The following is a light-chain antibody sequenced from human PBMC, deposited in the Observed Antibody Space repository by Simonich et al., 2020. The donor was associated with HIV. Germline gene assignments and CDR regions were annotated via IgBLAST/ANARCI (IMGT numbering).Light chain of an antibody. CDR3: QQYYSTPPT. CDR2: WAS. Sequence: DIVMTQSPDSLAVSLGERATFNCKSSRSILYSSNNKNYLAWYQQKPGPPPKLLIYWASTRESGVPDRCSASGSGSDFTLTISSLQAEDVAIYYCQQYYSTPPTFGQGTKVEIK. V-gene: IGKV4-1*01. J-gene: IGKJ1*01. CDR1: RSILYSSNNKNY.